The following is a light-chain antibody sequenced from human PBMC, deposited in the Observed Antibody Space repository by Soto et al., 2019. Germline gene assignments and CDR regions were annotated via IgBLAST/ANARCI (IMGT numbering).Light chain of an antibody. V-gene: IGLV2-8*01. CDR3: SSYAGSNDVV. CDR1: SSDVGGYNY. Sequence: QSALTQPPSASGSPGQSVTISCTGTSSDVGGYNYVSWYQQHPGKAPKVMIYEVSKRPSGVPDRFSGSKSGNTASLTVSGLQVEDEADYYCSSYAGSNDVVFGGGTKLTVL. J-gene: IGLJ2*01. CDR2: EVS.